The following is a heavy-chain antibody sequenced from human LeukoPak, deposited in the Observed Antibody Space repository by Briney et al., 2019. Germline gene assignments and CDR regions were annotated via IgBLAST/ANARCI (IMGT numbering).Heavy chain of an antibody. V-gene: IGHV4-34*01. CDR1: GGSFSGYY. J-gene: IGHJ4*02. D-gene: IGHD2-2*02. CDR3: ARARIVVVPAAISYFDY. Sequence: PSETLSLTCAVYGGSFSGYYWSWIRQPPGKGLEWIGEINRSGSTNYNPSLKSRVTTSVDTSKNQFSLKLSSVTAADTAVYYCARARIVVVPAAISYFDYWGQGTLVTVSS. CDR2: INRSGST.